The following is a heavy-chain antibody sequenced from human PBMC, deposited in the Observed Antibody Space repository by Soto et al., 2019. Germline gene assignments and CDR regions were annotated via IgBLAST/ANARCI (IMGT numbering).Heavy chain of an antibody. V-gene: IGHV6-1*01. J-gene: IGHJ5*02. CDR1: GDSVSSNSAA. Sequence: PSQTLSLTCAISGDSVSSNSAAWNWIRQSPSRGLEWLGRTYYRSKWYNDYAVSVKSRITINPDTSKNQFSLQLNSVTPEDTAVYYCARVYCSSTSCYIFTWFDPWGQGTLVTVSS. CDR2: TYYRSKWYN. CDR3: ARVYCSSTSCYIFTWFDP. D-gene: IGHD2-2*02.